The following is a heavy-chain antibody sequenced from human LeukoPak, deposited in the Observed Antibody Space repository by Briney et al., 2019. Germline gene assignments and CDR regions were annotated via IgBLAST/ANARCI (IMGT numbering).Heavy chain of an antibody. V-gene: IGHV4-59*12. CDR1: GGSITSYY. D-gene: IGHD2-2*01. CDR3: ARDSCSSTSCRKKFDN. Sequence: SETLSLTCTVSGGSITSYYWSWIRQPPGKGLEWIGYISYSGTTNYNPSLKSRVTISADTSNNQLSLKLSSVTAADTAVYYCARDSCSSTSCRKKFDNWGQGTLVTVSS. CDR2: ISYSGTT. J-gene: IGHJ4*02.